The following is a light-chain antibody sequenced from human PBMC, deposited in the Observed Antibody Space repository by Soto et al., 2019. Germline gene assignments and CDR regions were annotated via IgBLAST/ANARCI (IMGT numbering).Light chain of an antibody. V-gene: IGKV3-11*01. CDR3: HQRQSWPRT. Sequence: EIVLTQSPGTLSLSPGERATLYCRASQSINSDVAWYQQKVGQTPRLLIHGASTRAAGIPARFSASGSGTDFTLTISDVQPEDFALYYCHQRQSWPRTFGQGTKVDIK. CDR2: GAS. J-gene: IGKJ1*01. CDR1: QSINSD.